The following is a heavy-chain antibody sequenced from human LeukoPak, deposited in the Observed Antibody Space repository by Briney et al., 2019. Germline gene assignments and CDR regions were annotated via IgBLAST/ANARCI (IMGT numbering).Heavy chain of an antibody. CDR2: ISSSGSTI. Sequence: GGSLRLPCAASGFTFSSYEMNWVRQAPGKGLEWVSYISSSGSTIYYADSVKGRFTISRDNAKNSLYLQMNSPRAEDTAVYYCAELGITMIGGVWGKGTTVTISS. CDR3: AELGITMIGGV. D-gene: IGHD3-10*02. J-gene: IGHJ6*04. CDR1: GFTFSSYE. V-gene: IGHV3-48*03.